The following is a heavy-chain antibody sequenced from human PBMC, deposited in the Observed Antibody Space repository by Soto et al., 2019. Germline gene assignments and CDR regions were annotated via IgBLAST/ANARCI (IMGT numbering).Heavy chain of an antibody. CDR2: IYPGDSDT. J-gene: IGHJ4*02. Sequence: PGESLKSSCKASGYSFTNYLIGCVRQIPWKGLEWMVIIYPGDSDTRYSPSFKGQVTISVDKPPSTAYLQWSSLTASDTATYYCASHLNDYLKYWGQGTLVTLPS. CDR1: GYSFTNYL. D-gene: IGHD2-8*01. V-gene: IGHV5-51*01. CDR3: ASHLNDYLKY.